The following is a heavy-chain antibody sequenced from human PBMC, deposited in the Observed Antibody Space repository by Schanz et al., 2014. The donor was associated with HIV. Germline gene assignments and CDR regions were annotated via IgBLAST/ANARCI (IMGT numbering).Heavy chain of an antibody. J-gene: IGHJ6*02. CDR3: AKDLNPYNVHTTLVTPPVGYGMDV. CDR2: ISGGST. D-gene: IGHD5-18*01. CDR1: GLTISNYS. V-gene: IGHV3-21*04. Sequence: EVRLVESGGGLVQPGRSLRLSCAASGLTISNYSMNWVRQAPGKGLEWVSAISGGSTYYADSVKGRFTISRDNAKNSLYLQMHSLRAEDTALYYCAKDLNPYNVHTTLVTPPVGYGMDVWGQGTTVTVSS.